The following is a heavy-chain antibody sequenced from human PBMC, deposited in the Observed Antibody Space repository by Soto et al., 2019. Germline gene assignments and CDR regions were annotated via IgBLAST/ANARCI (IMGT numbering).Heavy chain of an antibody. Sequence: QVQLVESGGGVVQPGRSLRLSCAASGFSFSSYGMHWVRKAPGKVLEWVAVIWADGSNKYYADSVKGRFTISRDNSKNTLYLQMKSLRAEDTAVYYCARGVHYYSCGMDVWGQGTTVTVSS. CDR2: IWADGSNK. CDR3: ARGVHYYSCGMDV. J-gene: IGHJ6*02. V-gene: IGHV3-33*01. CDR1: GFSFSSYG.